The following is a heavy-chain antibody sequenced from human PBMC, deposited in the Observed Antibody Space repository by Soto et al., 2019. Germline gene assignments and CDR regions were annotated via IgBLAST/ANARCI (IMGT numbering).Heavy chain of an antibody. J-gene: IGHJ4*02. D-gene: IGHD3-22*01. V-gene: IGHV5-10-1*01. CDR1: GYSFAGYW. CDR3: ARQIYDSDTGPNFQYYFDS. CDR2: IDPSDSQT. Sequence: PGESLKISCKGSGYSFAGYWITWVRQKPGKGLEWMGRIDPSDSQTYCSQFFRGPVTISVTKSITTVFLQWSSLRASDTAMYYCARQIYDSDTGPNFQYYFDSWGQGTPVTVS.